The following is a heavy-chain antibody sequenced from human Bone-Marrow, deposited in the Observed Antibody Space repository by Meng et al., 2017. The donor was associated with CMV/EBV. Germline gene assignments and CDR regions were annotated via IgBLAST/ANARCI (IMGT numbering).Heavy chain of an antibody. V-gene: IGHV4-39*07. CDR2: IYYSGST. CDR3: ARAKYYYDSSGYYY. D-gene: IGHD3-22*01. J-gene: IGHJ4*02. CDR1: GGSISSSSYY. Sequence: QLQLQESGPGLVKPSETLSLICTVSGGSISSSSYYWGWIRQPPGKGLEWIGSIYYSGSTYYNPSLKSRVTISVDTSKNQFSLKLSSVTAADAAVYYCARAKYYYDSSGYYYWGQGNLVTV.